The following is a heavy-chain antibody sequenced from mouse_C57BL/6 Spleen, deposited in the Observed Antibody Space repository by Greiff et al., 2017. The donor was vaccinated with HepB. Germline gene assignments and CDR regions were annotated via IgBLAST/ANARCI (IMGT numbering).Heavy chain of an antibody. V-gene: IGHV1-26*01. Sequence: EVQLQQSGPELVKPGASVKISCKASGYTFTDYYMNWVKQSHGKSLEWVGDINPNNGGTSYNQKFKGKATLTVDMSSSTAYMELRSLTSEDSAVYYCARYTTVVPYAMDYWGQGTSVTVSS. D-gene: IGHD1-1*01. CDR3: ARYTTVVPYAMDY. CDR1: GYTFTDYY. CDR2: INPNNGGT. J-gene: IGHJ4*01.